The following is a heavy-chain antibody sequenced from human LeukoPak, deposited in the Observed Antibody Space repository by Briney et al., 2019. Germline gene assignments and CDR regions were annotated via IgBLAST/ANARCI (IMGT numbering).Heavy chain of an antibody. CDR2: ISWNSGSI. V-gene: IGHV3-9*01. J-gene: IGHJ4*02. CDR3: AKDTRGWYPYYFDY. Sequence: GRSLRLSCAASGFTFDDYAMHWVRQAPGKGLECVSGISWNSGSIGYADSVKGRFAISRDNAKNSLYLQMNSLRAEDTALYYCAKDTRGWYPYYFDYWGQGTLVTVSS. CDR1: GFTFDDYA. D-gene: IGHD6-19*01.